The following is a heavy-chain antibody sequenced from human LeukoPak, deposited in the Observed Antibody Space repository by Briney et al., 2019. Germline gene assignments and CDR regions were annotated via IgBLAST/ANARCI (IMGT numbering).Heavy chain of an antibody. J-gene: IGHJ6*03. D-gene: IGHD1-26*01. V-gene: IGHV3-20*04. CDR3: ARAQLLGYYYMDV. CDR2: INWNGGST. Sequence: PGGSLRLSCAASGFTFDDYGMSWVRQAPGKGLEWVSGINWNGGSTGYADSVKGRFTISRDNAKNPLYLQMNSLRAEDTALYYCARAQLLGYYYMDVWGKGTTVTVSS. CDR1: GFTFDDYG.